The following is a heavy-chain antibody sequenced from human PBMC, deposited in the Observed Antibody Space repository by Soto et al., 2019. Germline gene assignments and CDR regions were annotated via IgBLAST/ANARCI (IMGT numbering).Heavy chain of an antibody. CDR3: ARGPGQLWEPGFYYYGMDV. D-gene: IGHD5-18*01. V-gene: IGHV1-8*01. Sequence: RASVKVSCKASGYTFTSYDINWVRQATGQGLEWMGWMNPNSGNKGYAQKFQGRVNMTRNTSISTAYMELSSLRSEDTAVYYCARGPGQLWEPGFYYYGMDVWGQGTTGTV. CDR2: MNPNSGNK. CDR1: GYTFTSYD. J-gene: IGHJ6*01.